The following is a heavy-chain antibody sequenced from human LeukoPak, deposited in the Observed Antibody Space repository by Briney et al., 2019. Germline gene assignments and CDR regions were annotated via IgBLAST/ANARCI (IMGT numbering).Heavy chain of an antibody. CDR3: ARGRGLTLSYHYFDY. Sequence: PGGSLRLSCAASGFTFSNAWMSWVRQAPGRGLEWVSYISSGTSTTYYADSVKGRYTISRDNAKNSLYLQLNSLRDEDTAVYYCARGRGLTLSYHYFDYWGQGTLVTVSS. D-gene: IGHD3-10*01. CDR1: GFTFSNAW. J-gene: IGHJ4*02. V-gene: IGHV3-48*02. CDR2: ISSGTSTT.